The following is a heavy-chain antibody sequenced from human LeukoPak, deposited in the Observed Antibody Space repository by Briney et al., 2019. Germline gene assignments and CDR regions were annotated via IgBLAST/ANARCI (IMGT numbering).Heavy chain of an antibody. CDR3: ARELAGHYYGSGSSFDY. CDR1: GFIVSSNY. Sequence: GGSLRLSCAVSGFIVSSNYMSWVRQAPGKGLEWVANTREDGSEKYYVDSVKGRFTISRDNAKNSLYLQMNSLRAEDTAVYYCARELAGHYYGSGSSFDYWGQGTLVTVSS. D-gene: IGHD3-10*01. J-gene: IGHJ4*02. V-gene: IGHV3-7*01. CDR2: TREDGSEK.